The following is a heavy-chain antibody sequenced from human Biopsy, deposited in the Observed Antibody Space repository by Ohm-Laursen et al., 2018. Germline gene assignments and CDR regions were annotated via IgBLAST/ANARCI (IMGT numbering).Heavy chain of an antibody. CDR3: VREMSHESTIRDSFDL. CDR2: ISDGGTTI. Sequence: SLRLSCSASGFPFSDYYMRWIRQAPGKGLDWVSYISDGGTTIYYADSVKGRFTISRDNAKKSLYLQMNSLRVEDTAVYYCVREMSHESTIRDSFDLWGQGTMVTVSS. J-gene: IGHJ3*01. CDR1: GFPFSDYY. V-gene: IGHV3-11*04. D-gene: IGHD5/OR15-5a*01.